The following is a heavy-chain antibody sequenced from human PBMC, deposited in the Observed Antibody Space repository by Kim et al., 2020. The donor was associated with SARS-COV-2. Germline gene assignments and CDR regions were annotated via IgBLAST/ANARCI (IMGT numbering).Heavy chain of an antibody. CDR1: GGSFSGYY. Sequence: SETLSLTCAVYGGSFSGYYWSWIRQPPGKGLEWIGEINHSGSTNYNPSLKSRVTISVDTYKNQFSLKLSSLTAADTAVYYCARGRGTIAVAGTDYYYGM. D-gene: IGHD6-19*01. CDR2: INHSGST. CDR3: ARGRGTIAVAGTDYYYGM. J-gene: IGHJ6*01. V-gene: IGHV4-34*01.